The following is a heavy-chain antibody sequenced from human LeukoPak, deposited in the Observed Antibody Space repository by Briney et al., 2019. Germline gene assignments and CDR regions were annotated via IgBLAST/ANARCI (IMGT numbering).Heavy chain of an antibody. CDR3: ARVPLTGSMGFDY. V-gene: IGHV4-4*02. CDR1: GFTFSTYG. J-gene: IGHJ4*02. Sequence: GSLRLSCAASGFTFSTYGMHWVRQPPGKGLEWIGEIYHSGGTNYNPSLKSRVTISADKSKNQFSLKLNSVTAADTAVYYCARVPLTGSMGFDYWGQGALVTVSS. D-gene: IGHD1-1*01. CDR2: IYHSGGT.